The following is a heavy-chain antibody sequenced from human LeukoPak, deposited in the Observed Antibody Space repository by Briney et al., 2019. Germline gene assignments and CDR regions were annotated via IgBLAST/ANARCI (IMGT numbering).Heavy chain of an antibody. V-gene: IGHV4-34*01. D-gene: IGHD3-22*01. CDR2: INHSGST. Sequence: SETLSLTCAVYSGSFSGYYWSWLRQPPGKGLEWIGEINHSGSTNYNPSLKSRVTKSVDTSKNQFSLKLSSVSAADTAVYYCARTTMIAHATNYWGQGTLVTVSS. CDR1: SGSFSGYY. J-gene: IGHJ4*02. CDR3: ARTTMIAHATNY.